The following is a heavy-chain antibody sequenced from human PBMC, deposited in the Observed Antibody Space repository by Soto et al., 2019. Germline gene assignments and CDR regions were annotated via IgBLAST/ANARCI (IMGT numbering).Heavy chain of an antibody. J-gene: IGHJ4*02. CDR2: MSGSSSTT. V-gene: IGHV3-23*01. CDR1: GLTFSNYA. CDR3: AREKSTTYFDY. D-gene: IGHD2-2*01. Sequence: EVRLLESGGGLVKPGGSLRLSCATSGLTFSNYAMSWVRQAPGGGLEWVSSMSGSSSTTYYADSVRGRFTISRDRSKNTLYLQMSSLRAEDTALYYCAREKSTTYFDYWGQGTLVTVSS.